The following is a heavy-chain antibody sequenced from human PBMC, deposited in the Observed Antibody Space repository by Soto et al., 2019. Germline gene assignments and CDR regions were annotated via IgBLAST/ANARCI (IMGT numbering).Heavy chain of an antibody. CDR3: ARDVGFGACGPGIRDMDV. V-gene: IGHV1-18*01. CDR1: GYTFTTYG. D-gene: IGHD2-21*02. J-gene: IGHJ6*02. CDR2: IRTNTGAT. Sequence: QAQMVQSGAELKEPGASVKVSCKASGYTFTTYGVSWERQAPGQGLEWVGEIRTNTGATLYAQKFTSRVTVTTDTASITVYRQVRTLQSDDTAVNYCARDVGFGACGPGIRDMDVWGQGTTVTVSS.